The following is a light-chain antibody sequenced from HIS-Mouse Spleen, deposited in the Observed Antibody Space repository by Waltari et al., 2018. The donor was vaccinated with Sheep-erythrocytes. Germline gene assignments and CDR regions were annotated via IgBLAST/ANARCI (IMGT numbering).Light chain of an antibody. Sequence: QSALTQPRSVSGSPGQSVTISCTGTSSDVGGYNYVSWYQQHPGKAPKLMIYDVSKRRSGVPDSFSGSKSGNAASLTISGLQAEDEADYYCCSYAGSYNHVFATGTKVTVL. J-gene: IGLJ1*01. CDR2: DVS. CDR3: CSYAGSYNHV. CDR1: SSDVGGYNY. V-gene: IGLV2-11*01.